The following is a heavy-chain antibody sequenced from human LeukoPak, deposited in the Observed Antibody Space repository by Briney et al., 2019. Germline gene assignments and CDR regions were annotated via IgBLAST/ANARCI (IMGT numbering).Heavy chain of an antibody. CDR1: GFTFSDYY. D-gene: IGHD6-6*01. J-gene: IGHJ1*01. CDR3: AKDSEYSSVEYFQH. V-gene: IGHV3-11*01. Sequence: PGGSLRLSCAASGFTFSDYYMSWIRQAPGKGLEWVSYISSSGSTIYYADSVKGRFTISRDNSKNTLYLQMNSLRAEDTAVYYCAKDSEYSSVEYFQHWGQGTLVTVSS. CDR2: ISSSGSTI.